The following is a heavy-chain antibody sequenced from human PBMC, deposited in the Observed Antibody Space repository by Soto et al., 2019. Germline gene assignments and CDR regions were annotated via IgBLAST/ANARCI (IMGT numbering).Heavy chain of an antibody. Sequence: GGSLRLSCAASGFTFSSYAMSWVRQAPGKGLEWVSAISGSGGSTYYADSAKGRFTISRDNSKNTLYLQMNSLRAEDTAVYYCATPPMPIVATISDYWGQGTLVTVSS. V-gene: IGHV3-23*01. CDR3: ATPPMPIVATISDY. CDR1: GFTFSSYA. CDR2: ISGSGGST. D-gene: IGHD5-12*01. J-gene: IGHJ4*02.